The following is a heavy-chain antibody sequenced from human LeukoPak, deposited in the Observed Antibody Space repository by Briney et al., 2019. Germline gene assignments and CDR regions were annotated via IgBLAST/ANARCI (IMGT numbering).Heavy chain of an antibody. J-gene: IGHJ5*02. CDR1: GGSISSSSYY. CDR3: ARQHIVVVVVWFDP. CDR2: IYYSGST. Sequence: PSETLSLTCTVSGGSISSSSYYWGWIRQPPGKGLEWIGSIYYSGSTYYNPSLKSRVTISVDTSKNQFSLKLSSVTAADTAVYYCARQHIVVVVVWFDPWGQGTLVTVSS. V-gene: IGHV4-39*01. D-gene: IGHD2-15*01.